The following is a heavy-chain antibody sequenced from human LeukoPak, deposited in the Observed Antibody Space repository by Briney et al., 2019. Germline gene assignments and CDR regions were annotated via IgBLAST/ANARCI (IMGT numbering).Heavy chain of an antibody. Sequence: PGGCLRLSCSASGFTFSSYAMSWARQAPGKGLEWVSGISGSASGGSTYYADSVKGRFTISRDNSKNTLYLQMNSLRTEDTAVYYCAKQGCSGGSCYFDYWGQGTPASVSS. CDR3: AKQGCSGGSCYFDY. V-gene: IGHV3-23*01. CDR2: ISGSASGGST. D-gene: IGHD2-15*01. CDR1: GFTFSSYA. J-gene: IGHJ4*02.